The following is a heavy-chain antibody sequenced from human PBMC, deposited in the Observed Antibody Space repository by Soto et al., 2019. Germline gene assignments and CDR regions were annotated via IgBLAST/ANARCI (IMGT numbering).Heavy chain of an antibody. CDR2: IYYSGST. J-gene: IGHJ5*02. D-gene: IGHD6-13*01. CDR3: AREEIAAAGTGNWFDP. CDR1: GGSISSYY. Sequence: PSETLSLTCTVSGGSISSYYWSWIRQPTGKGLEWIGYIYYSGSTNYNPSLKSRVTISVDTSKNQFSLKLSSVTAADTAVYYCAREEIAAAGTGNWFDPWGQGTLVTVSS. V-gene: IGHV4-59*01.